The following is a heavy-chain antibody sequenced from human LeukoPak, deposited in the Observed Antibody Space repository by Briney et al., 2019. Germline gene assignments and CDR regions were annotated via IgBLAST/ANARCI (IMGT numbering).Heavy chain of an antibody. D-gene: IGHD3-22*01. J-gene: IGHJ4*02. CDR2: ISYDGSNK. V-gene: IGHV3-30-3*01. Sequence: PGGSLRLSCAASGFTFSSYAMHWVRQALGKGLEWVAVISYDGSNKYYADSVKGRFTISRDNSKNTLYLQMNSLRAEDTAVYYCARENYYDSSGLFDYWGQGTLVTVSS. CDR1: GFTFSSYA. CDR3: ARENYYDSSGLFDY.